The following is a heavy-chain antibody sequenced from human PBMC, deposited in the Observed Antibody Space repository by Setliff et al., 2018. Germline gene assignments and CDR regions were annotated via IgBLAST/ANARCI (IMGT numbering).Heavy chain of an antibody. CDR1: GYTFTGYA. J-gene: IGHJ6*03. CDR2: ISPYNGDT. Sequence: ASVKVSCKASGYTFTGYAINWVRQAPGQGLEWIGWISPYNGDTKYAQKLQGRVTMTTDTSTSTAYVEVRSLRSDDTALYYCARSPPNRGVGQGHHMDVWGKGTTVTVSS. V-gene: IGHV1-18*01. CDR3: ARSPPNRGVGQGHHMDV. D-gene: IGHD3-10*01.